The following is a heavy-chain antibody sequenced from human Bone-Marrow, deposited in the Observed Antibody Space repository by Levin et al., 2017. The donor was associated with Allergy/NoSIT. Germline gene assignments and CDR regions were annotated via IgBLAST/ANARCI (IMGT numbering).Heavy chain of an antibody. J-gene: IGHJ4*02. Sequence: GSLRLSCAASGFTFSSYWMSWVRQAPGKGLEWVANIKQDGSEKYYVDSVKGRFTISRDNAKNSLYLQMNSLRAEDTAVYYCARDLLYYYDSSGYFLDYWGQGTLVTVSS. CDR2: IKQDGSEK. V-gene: IGHV3-7*01. CDR3: ARDLLYYYDSSGYFLDY. CDR1: GFTFSSYW. D-gene: IGHD3-22*01.